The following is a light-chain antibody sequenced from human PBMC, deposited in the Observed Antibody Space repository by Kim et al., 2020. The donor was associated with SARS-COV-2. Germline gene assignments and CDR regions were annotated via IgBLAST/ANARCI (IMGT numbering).Light chain of an antibody. J-gene: IGKJ3*01. V-gene: IGKV4-1*01. CDR2: WAS. CDR1: QNVLHGFNNKNY. CDR3: QQYFTTPFT. Sequence: DIVMTQSPDSLAVSLGERATINCRSSQNVLHGFNNKNYLAWYQKKLGQPPKLLISWASTRESAVPDRFSGSESGTDFTLTISSLQAEDAAVYYCQQYFTTPFTFGPGTKVDIK.